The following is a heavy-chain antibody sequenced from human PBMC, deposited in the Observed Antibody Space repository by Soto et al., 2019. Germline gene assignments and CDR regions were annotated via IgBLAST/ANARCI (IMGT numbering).Heavy chain of an antibody. CDR1: GFTFSSYD. D-gene: IGHD6-13*01. Sequence: EVQLVESGGGLVQPGGSLRLSCAASGFTFSSYDMHWVRQATGKGLEWVSAIGTAGDTYYPGSVKGRFTISRENAKNSLYLQMNSLRAEDTAVYYCARGSHSSSWTPFLYRGQGTLVTVSS. CDR3: ARGSHSSSWTPFLY. V-gene: IGHV3-13*01. CDR2: IGTAGDT. J-gene: IGHJ4*02.